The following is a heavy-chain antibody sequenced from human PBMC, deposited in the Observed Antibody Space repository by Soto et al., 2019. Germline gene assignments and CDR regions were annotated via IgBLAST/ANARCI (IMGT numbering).Heavy chain of an antibody. CDR3: ARVVVQRPFYNWFDP. Sequence: SETLSLTCTVSGDSITSGDYYWGWIRQSPGKGPEWIGHIYHSRSTYYNPSLKSRVSISIDKSKNQFSLELNSVTAADTAVYYCARVVVQRPFYNWFDPWGQGTLVTVSS. J-gene: IGHJ5*02. CDR1: GDSITSGDYY. V-gene: IGHV4-30-4*01. D-gene: IGHD2-21*01. CDR2: IYHSRST.